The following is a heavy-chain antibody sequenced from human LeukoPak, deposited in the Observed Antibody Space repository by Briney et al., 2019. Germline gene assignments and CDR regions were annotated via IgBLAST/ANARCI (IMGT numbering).Heavy chain of an antibody. J-gene: IGHJ4*02. CDR2: ISAYNGNT. CDR3: ARVNGYSYGYYYFDY. Sequence: ASVKVSCKAFGYTFISYGISWVRQAPGQGLEWMGWISAYNGNTNYAQKLQGRVTMTTDTSTSTAYMELRSLRSDDTAVYYCARVNGYSYGYYYFDYWGQGTLVTVSS. D-gene: IGHD5-18*01. V-gene: IGHV1-18*01. CDR1: GYTFISYG.